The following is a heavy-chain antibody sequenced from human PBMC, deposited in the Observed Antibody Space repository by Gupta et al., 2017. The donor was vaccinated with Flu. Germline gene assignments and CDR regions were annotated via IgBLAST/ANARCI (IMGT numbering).Heavy chain of an antibody. V-gene: IGHV3-43*01. D-gene: IGHD4-4*01. CDR1: GFTFDDYR. CDR3: AKDSNRVTTVAKYLDD. J-gene: IGHJ4*02. CDR2: ISWDGGTT. Sequence: EVQLVESGGAVVQPGGSLRLSCAASGFTFDDYRMHWVRQVPGKGLEWVSLISWDGGTTYYADSMKGRFTISRDNSKNSLYLQMNSLRNEDTALYFCAKDSNRVTTVAKYLDDWGQGTLVTVSS.